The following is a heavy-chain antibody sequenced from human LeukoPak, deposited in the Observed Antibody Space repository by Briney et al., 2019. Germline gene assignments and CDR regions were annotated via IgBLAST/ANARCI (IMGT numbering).Heavy chain of an antibody. V-gene: IGHV4-39*07. D-gene: IGHD3-22*01. J-gene: IGHJ6*04. CDR1: GGPISSTSYY. CDR3: ARERPRGYYDSSGYYRYYYYSMDV. CDR2: IYCSGST. Sequence: SETLSLTCTVSGGPISSTSYYWGWIRQPPGKGLEWIGSIYCSGSTYYNPSLKSRVTISVDKSKNQFSMKLSSVTAADTAVYYCARERPRGYYDSSGYYRYYYYSMDVWGKGTTVTVSS.